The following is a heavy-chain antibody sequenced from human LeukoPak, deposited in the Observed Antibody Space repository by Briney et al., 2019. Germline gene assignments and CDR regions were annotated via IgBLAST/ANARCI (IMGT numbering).Heavy chain of an antibody. CDR1: GYTFTGYF. V-gene: IGHV1-2*02. Sequence: ASVKVSCKASGYTFTGYFMHWVRQAPGQGLEWMGWTNPNSGATNYAQKFQGRVTMTRDTSISTAYMELSSLRSDDTAVYYCARDNHVCSSTSCQYYYYGMDVWGLGTTVTVSS. CDR2: TNPNSGAT. CDR3: ARDNHVCSSTSCQYYYYGMDV. D-gene: IGHD2-2*01. J-gene: IGHJ6*02.